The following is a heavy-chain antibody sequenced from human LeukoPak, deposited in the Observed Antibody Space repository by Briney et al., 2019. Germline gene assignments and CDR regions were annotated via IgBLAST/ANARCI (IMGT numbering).Heavy chain of an antibody. Sequence: PGGSLRLSCAASGFTFSSYAMSWVRQAPGKGLEWVSAISGSGGSTHYADSVKGRFTISRDNSKNTLYLQMNSLRAEDTAVYYCAKDQLVTSNWYFDLWGRGTLVTVSS. CDR2: ISGSGGST. J-gene: IGHJ2*01. CDR3: AKDQLVTSNWYFDL. V-gene: IGHV3-23*01. D-gene: IGHD4-23*01. CDR1: GFTFSSYA.